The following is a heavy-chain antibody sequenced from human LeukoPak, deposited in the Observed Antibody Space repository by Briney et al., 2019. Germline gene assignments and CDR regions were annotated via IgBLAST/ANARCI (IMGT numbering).Heavy chain of an antibody. CDR3: ANGNYYDSSGLDY. CDR2: IRSDGSNQ. Sequence: GGSLRLSCAASGFTFSRNGMHWVRQAPGKGLEWVAFIRSDGSNQFYVDSVKGRFTISRDNSKNTLYLQMDSLRAEDAAVYYCANGNYYDSSGLDYWGQGTLVTVSS. V-gene: IGHV3-30*02. J-gene: IGHJ4*02. CDR1: GFTFSRNG. D-gene: IGHD3-22*01.